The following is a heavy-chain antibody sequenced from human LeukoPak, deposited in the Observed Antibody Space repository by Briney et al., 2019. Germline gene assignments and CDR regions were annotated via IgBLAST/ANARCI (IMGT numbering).Heavy chain of an antibody. CDR2: ISSSSSYI. J-gene: IGHJ4*02. D-gene: IGHD3-22*01. CDR3: ARDRYYYDSSGYLDY. Sequence: GGSLRLSCAASGFTFGSYAMSWVRQAPGKGLEWVSSISSSSSYIYYADSVKGRFTISRDNAKNSLYLQMNSLRAEDTAVYYCARDRYYYDSSGYLDYWGQGTLVTVSS. V-gene: IGHV3-21*01. CDR1: GFTFGSYA.